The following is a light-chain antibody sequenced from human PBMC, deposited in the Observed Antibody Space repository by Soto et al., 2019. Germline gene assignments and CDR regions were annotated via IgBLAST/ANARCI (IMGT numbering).Light chain of an antibody. J-gene: IGLJ1*01. CDR1: SSDIGAYNY. CDR3: GSYKSSSTLYV. V-gene: IGLV2-14*03. Sequence: QSALTQPASVSGSPGQSITISCTGTSSDIGAYNYVSWYQQHPGKAPKLIIYDVTNRPAGISSRFSASKSGNTASLTISVLQAEDEADYSCGSYKSSSTLYVFGTGTKVTVL. CDR2: DVT.